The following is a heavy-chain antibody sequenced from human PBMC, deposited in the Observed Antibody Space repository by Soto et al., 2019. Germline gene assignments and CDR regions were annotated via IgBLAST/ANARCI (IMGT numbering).Heavy chain of an antibody. D-gene: IGHD3-22*01. V-gene: IGHV3-23*01. CDR1: GFTFSSYV. Sequence: VGSLSLSCAVSGFTFSSYVMSWVRPAPGKGLEWVSAISGSGGSTYYADSVKGRFTISRDNSKNTLYLQMNSLRADDTAVYYCAKVGYYDSSGHNWFDPWGQGTLVTVSS. CDR3: AKVGYYDSSGHNWFDP. J-gene: IGHJ5*02. CDR2: ISGSGGST.